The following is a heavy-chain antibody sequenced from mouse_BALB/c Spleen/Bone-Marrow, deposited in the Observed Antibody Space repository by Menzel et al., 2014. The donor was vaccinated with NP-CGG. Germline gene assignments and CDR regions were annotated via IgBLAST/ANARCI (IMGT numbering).Heavy chain of an antibody. CDR2: ISSGGST. Sequence: EVKVEESGGGLVKPGGSLKLSCAASGFTFSSYSMSWVRQTPEKRLEWVASISSGGSTYYPDSVKGGFTISRDNASNILYLQMSSLRSEDTAMYYCARRDGSGNYAMDYWGQGTSVTVSS. V-gene: IGHV5-6-5*01. D-gene: IGHD1-1*01. CDR1: GFTFSSYS. CDR3: ARRDGSGNYAMDY. J-gene: IGHJ4*01.